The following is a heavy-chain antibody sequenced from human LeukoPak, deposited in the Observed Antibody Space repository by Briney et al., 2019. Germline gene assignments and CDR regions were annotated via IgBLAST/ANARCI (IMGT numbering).Heavy chain of an antibody. Sequence: GGSLRLSCAASGLTFNSYWMHWVRQVAGKGLVWVARINGDASNTTYADSVKGRFTISRDNAKNTLYLQMNSLRAEDTAVYYCAKDLHYGLADYWGQGTLVTVSS. CDR1: GLTFNSYW. D-gene: IGHD3-10*01. J-gene: IGHJ4*02. CDR3: AKDLHYGLADY. V-gene: IGHV3-74*03. CDR2: INGDASNT.